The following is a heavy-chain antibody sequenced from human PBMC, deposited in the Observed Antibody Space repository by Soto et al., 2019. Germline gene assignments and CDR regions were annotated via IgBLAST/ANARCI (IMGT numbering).Heavy chain of an antibody. CDR3: ARDQLPGSFGMSNYGMDV. D-gene: IGHD3-10*01. CDR1: GFTFSSYG. J-gene: IGHJ6*02. CDR2: IWYDGSNK. V-gene: IGHV3-33*01. Sequence: GGSPRLSCAASGFTFSSYGMHWVRQAPGKGLEWVAVIWYDGSNKYYADSVKGRFTISRDNSKNTLYLQMNSLRAEDTAVYYCARDQLPGSFGMSNYGMDVWGQGTTVTVSS.